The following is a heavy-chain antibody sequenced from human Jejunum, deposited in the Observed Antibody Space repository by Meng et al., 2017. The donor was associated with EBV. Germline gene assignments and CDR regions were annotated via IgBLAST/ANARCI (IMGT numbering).Heavy chain of an antibody. CDR2: IYYIGNT. CDR1: GGSVSTASYN. D-gene: IGHD2-15*01. V-gene: IGHV4-61*01. J-gene: IGHJ4*02. Sequence: QVQLQEAGPGLVKLSESLSLTCTVAGGSVSTASYNSSWIRQPQGKGLEWIGNIYYIGNTNYNPSLKSRVTISVDTSKNQFSLRLSPVTAADTAMYYCARDPNPGYCSGGSSYDWGQGTLVTVSS. CDR3: ARDPNPGYCSGGSSYD.